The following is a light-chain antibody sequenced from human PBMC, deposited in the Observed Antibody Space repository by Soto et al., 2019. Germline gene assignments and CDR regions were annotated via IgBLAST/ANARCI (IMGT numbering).Light chain of an antibody. CDR1: SSDVGGYNY. CDR2: EVS. V-gene: IGLV2-14*01. Sequence: QSVLTQPASVSGSPGQSITISCTGTSSDVGGYNYVSWYQQHPGKAPKLMIYEVSNRPSGVSNRSSGSKSGNTASLTISGLQAEDEADYYCSSYTSSSTLVIFATGTKVTVL. CDR3: SSYTSSSTLVI. J-gene: IGLJ1*01.